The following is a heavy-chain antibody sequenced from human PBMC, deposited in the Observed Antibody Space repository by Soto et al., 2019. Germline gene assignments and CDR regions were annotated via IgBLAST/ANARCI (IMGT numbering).Heavy chain of an antibody. CDR1: GFTFSSYA. CDR3: AKPYYDFWSGYNYYFDY. V-gene: IGHV3-23*01. CDR2: ISGSGGST. J-gene: IGHJ4*02. Sequence: PGGSLRLSCAASGFTFSSYAMSWVRQAPGKGLEWVSAISGSGGSTYYADSVKGRFTISRDNSKNTLYLQMNSLRAEDTAVYYCAKPYYDFWSGYNYYFDYWGQGTLVTVSS. D-gene: IGHD3-3*01.